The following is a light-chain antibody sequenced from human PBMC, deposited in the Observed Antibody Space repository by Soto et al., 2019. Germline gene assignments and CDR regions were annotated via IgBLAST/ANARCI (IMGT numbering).Light chain of an antibody. CDR3: CSYAGSSTFDVV. V-gene: IGLV2-23*03. CDR1: SNDIGGYNL. J-gene: IGLJ2*01. CDR2: EGS. Sequence: QSALTQPASVSGSPGQSITISCTGTSNDIGGYNLVSWYQQHPGKAPKLMIYEGSKRPSGVSNRFSGSKSGNTASLTISGLQAEDEADYYCCSYAGSSTFDVVFGGGTKVTVL.